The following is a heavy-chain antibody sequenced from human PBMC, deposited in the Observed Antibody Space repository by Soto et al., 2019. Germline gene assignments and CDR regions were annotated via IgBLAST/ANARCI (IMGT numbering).Heavy chain of an antibody. Sequence: ASVKVSCKASGYTFTSYAMHWVRQAPGQRLEWMGWINAGNGNTKCSQKFQGRVTITRDTSASTAYMELSSLRSEDTAVYYCARGGEPIDYWGQGTLVTVSS. J-gene: IGHJ4*02. D-gene: IGHD2-21*01. CDR1: GYTFTSYA. V-gene: IGHV1-3*01. CDR3: ARGGEPIDY. CDR2: INAGNGNT.